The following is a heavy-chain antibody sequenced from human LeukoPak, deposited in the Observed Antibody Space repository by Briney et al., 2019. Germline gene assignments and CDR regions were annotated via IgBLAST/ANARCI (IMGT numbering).Heavy chain of an antibody. CDR2: ISSSGSTI. Sequence: PGGSLRLSCAASGFTFSDYYMSWIRQAPGKGLEWVSYISSSGSTIYYADSVKGRFTISRDNAKNSLYLQMNSLRAEDTAVYYCARVRDSIFGVVSHEINYWGQGTLVTVSS. J-gene: IGHJ4*02. CDR3: ARVRDSIFGVVSHEINY. D-gene: IGHD3-3*02. V-gene: IGHV3-11*04. CDR1: GFTFSDYY.